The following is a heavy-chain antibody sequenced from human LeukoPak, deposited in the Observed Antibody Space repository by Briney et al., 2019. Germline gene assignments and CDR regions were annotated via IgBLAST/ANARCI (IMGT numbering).Heavy chain of an antibody. D-gene: IGHD5-12*01. V-gene: IGHV3-23*01. Sequence: GGSLRLSCAASGFTFTTYAMSWVRQAPGKGLEWVSSISSSGGSTYYADSVKGRFTISRDNSKNTLYLQMNSLRAEDTAVYYCAKDNAARAYSGYADYWGQGTLVTVSS. CDR3: AKDNAARAYSGYADY. J-gene: IGHJ4*02. CDR1: GFTFTTYA. CDR2: ISSSGGST.